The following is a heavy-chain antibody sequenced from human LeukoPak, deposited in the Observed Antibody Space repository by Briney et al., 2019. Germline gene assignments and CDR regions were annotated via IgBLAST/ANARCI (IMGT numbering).Heavy chain of an antibody. Sequence: PGGSLRFSCVASGFFFSAYWMSWVRQAPGKRLEWVANIKQDGSERYYVDSVKGRFSISRDNAKNSLYLQMNSLRVEDTAVYYCAREVTGTTAGVDYWGQGTLVTVSS. V-gene: IGHV3-7*01. CDR1: GFFFSAYW. J-gene: IGHJ4*02. CDR2: IKQDGSER. CDR3: AREVTGTTAGVDY. D-gene: IGHD1-1*01.